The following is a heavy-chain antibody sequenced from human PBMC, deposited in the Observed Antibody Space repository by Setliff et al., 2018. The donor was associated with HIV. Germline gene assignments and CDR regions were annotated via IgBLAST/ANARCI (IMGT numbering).Heavy chain of an antibody. CDR1: GGTFSSYA. D-gene: IGHD2-15*01. CDR2: INVDNDNT. V-gene: IGHV1-3*01. J-gene: IGHJ4*02. CDR3: ARDLGYCSGGSCYWYY. Sequence: ASVKVSCKASGGTFSSYAISWVRQAPGQRLEWMGWINVDNDNTKYSQKFQGRVTITADKSTRTAYMELSSLRSEDTAVYYCARDLGYCSGGSCYWYYWGQGTLVTVSS.